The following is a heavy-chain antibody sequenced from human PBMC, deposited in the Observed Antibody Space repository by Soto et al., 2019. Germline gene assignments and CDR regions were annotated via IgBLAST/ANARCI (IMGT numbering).Heavy chain of an antibody. J-gene: IGHJ3*02. V-gene: IGHV4-59*12. CDR3: AREGKKRRDAFDI. CDR1: GGSISSYY. Sequence: SETLSLTCTVSGGSISSYYWSWIRQPPGKGLEWIGYIYYSGSTNYNPSLKSRVTISVDTSKNQFSLKLSSVTAADTAVYYCAREGKKRRDAFDIWGQGTMVTVSS. CDR2: IYYSGST.